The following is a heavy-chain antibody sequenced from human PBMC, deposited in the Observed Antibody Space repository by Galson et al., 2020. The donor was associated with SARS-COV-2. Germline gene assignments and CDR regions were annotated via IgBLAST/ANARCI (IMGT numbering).Heavy chain of an antibody. Sequence: GGSLRLSCAASGFTFSSYAMHWVRQAPGKGLEWVAVISYDGSNKYYADSVKGRFTISRDNSKNTLYLQMNSLRAEDTAVYYCARSLTGYYPNFDYWGQGTLVTVSS. V-gene: IGHV3-30*04. J-gene: IGHJ4*02. CDR1: GFTFSSYA. CDR2: ISYDGSNK. CDR3: ARSLTGYYPNFDY. D-gene: IGHD3-9*01.